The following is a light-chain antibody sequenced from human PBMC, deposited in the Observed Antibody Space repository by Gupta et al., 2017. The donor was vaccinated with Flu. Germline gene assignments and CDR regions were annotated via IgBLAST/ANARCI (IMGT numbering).Light chain of an antibody. CDR1: QDISNF. Sequence: MTQSPSSLSASVGDRVTITCQASQDISNFLNWYHQKPGKAPNLLIYDASKLEIGVPSRFSGSGSGTDFSFTINSLQPEDVGTYYCQQYASVPPTFGPGTKVDVK. CDR3: QQYASVPPT. V-gene: IGKV1-33*01. J-gene: IGKJ3*01. CDR2: DAS.